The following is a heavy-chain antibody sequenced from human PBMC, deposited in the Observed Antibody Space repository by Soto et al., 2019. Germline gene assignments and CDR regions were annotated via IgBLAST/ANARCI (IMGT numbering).Heavy chain of an antibody. CDR1: GDSIRSSNFY. D-gene: IGHD2-21*02. J-gene: IGHJ4*02. CDR3: ARAVVVTAFDY. Sequence: PSETLSLTCTVSGDSIRSSNFYWGWVRQHPGKGLEWIGYIYYSGGTYYNPSLKSRVTISVDTSKNQFSLKLSSVTAADTAVYYCARAVVVTAFDYWGQGTLVTSPQ. V-gene: IGHV4-31*03. CDR2: IYYSGGT.